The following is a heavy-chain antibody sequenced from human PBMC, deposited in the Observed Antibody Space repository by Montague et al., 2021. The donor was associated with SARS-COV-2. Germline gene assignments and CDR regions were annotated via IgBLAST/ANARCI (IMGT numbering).Heavy chain of an antibody. CDR1: GFTVSSNY. Sequence: SLRLSCAASGFTVSSNYMSWVRQAPGKGLEWVSVIYSGGNTYYADSVKGRFTISRDNSKNTLYLQMNSLRAEDTAVYYCAREQHIVVVTATPGAFDIWGQGTMVTVSS. CDR3: AREQHIVVVTATPGAFDI. J-gene: IGHJ3*02. D-gene: IGHD2-21*02. CDR2: IYSGGNT. V-gene: IGHV3-66*01.